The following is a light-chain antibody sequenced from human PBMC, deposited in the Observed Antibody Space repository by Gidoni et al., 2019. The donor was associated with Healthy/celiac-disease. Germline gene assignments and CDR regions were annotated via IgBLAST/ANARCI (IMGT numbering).Light chain of an antibody. Sequence: DIQMTQSPSSLSASEGDRVTITCRASQSISSYLHWYQQKPGKAPKLLIYAASSLQSGVPSRFSGSGSGTDFTLTISSLQPEDFATYYCQQSYSTPRVTFGGXTKVEIK. CDR3: QQSYSTPRVT. V-gene: IGKV1-39*01. J-gene: IGKJ4*01. CDR2: AAS. CDR1: QSISSY.